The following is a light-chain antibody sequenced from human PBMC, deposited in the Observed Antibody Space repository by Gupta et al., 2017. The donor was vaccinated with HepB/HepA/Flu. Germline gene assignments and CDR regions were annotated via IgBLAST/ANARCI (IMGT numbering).Light chain of an antibody. J-gene: IGLJ1*01. Sequence: QSALTQPPSASGSPGQSVTISCTGTSSDVGGYDYVSWFQQYPGKAPKLMIYEVNKRPSGVPDRFSGSKSGNTASLTVSGLQAEDEADYYCSSYAGTKTHVFGTGTKVTVL. CDR2: EVN. V-gene: IGLV2-8*01. CDR1: SSDVGGYDY. CDR3: SSYAGTKTHV.